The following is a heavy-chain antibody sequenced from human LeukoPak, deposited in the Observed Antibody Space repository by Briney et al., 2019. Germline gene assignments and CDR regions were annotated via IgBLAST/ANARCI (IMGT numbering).Heavy chain of an antibody. D-gene: IGHD4-23*01. V-gene: IGHV4-59*08. CDR1: GASISSYY. Sequence: SETLSLTCTVSGASISSYYWSWIRQPPGKGLEWIAFMHYSGSTNYNPSLKSRVTISVDTSKNQFSLKLSSVTAADTAVYYCARRSISGNSWDYFDYWGQGTLVTVSS. J-gene: IGHJ4*02. CDR3: ARRSISGNSWDYFDY. CDR2: MHYSGST.